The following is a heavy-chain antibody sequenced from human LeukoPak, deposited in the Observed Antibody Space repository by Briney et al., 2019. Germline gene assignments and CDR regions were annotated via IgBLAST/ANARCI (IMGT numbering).Heavy chain of an antibody. J-gene: IGHJ4*02. CDR1: GFTFTTYT. CDR2: ISSSSIYI. Sequence: TTGGSLRLSCAASGFTFTTYTMNWVRQAPGKGLEWVSSISSSSIYIYYADSLEGRFTISRDNAKNSLYLQIDSLRADDTAVYYCARADAGGYVDYWGQGTLVAVSS. V-gene: IGHV3-21*01. CDR3: ARADAGGYVDY. D-gene: IGHD5-12*01.